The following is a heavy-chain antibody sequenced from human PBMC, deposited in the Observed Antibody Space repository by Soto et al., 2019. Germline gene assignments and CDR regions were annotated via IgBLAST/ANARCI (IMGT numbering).Heavy chain of an antibody. CDR2: IYWDDDK. V-gene: IGHV2-5*02. CDR1: GFSLSTSGVG. CDR3: AHSVYDSSGYYAAYWYFDL. J-gene: IGHJ2*01. D-gene: IGHD3-22*01. Sequence: QITLKESGPTLVKPTQTLTLTCTFSGFSLSTSGVGVGWIRQPPGKALEWLALIYWDDDKRYSPSLKSRLTITKDTSTNQVVLTMTNMDPVDTATYYCAHSVYDSSGYYAAYWYFDLWGRGTLVTVSS.